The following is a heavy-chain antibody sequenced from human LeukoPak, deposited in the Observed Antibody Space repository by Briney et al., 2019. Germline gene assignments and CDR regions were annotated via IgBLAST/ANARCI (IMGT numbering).Heavy chain of an antibody. CDR2: LSYDGSNK. CDR1: GFTFSSYG. D-gene: IGHD5-18*01. J-gene: IGHJ4*02. Sequence: GRSLRLSCAASGFTFSSYGMHWVRQAPGKGLEWVAVLSYDGSNKYYADSVKGRFTISRDNSKNTLYLQMNSLRAEDTAVYYCATNTAMDYYFDYWGQGTLVTVSS. V-gene: IGHV3-30*03. CDR3: ATNTAMDYYFDY.